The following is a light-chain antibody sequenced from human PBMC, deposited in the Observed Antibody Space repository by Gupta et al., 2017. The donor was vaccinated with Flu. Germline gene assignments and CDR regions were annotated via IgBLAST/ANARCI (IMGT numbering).Light chain of an antibody. J-gene: IGLJ1*01. V-gene: IGLV2-18*02. Sequence: QSALTQPPSVSGSPGQSVTISCTGTSSHVGTYNRVSWYQQSPGTAPKLMIYEVSRRPSGVPDRFAGSKSGNTASLTISGLQGEDEADYYCSSYTSSYTYVFGTGTKVTVL. CDR3: SSYTSSYTYV. CDR1: SSHVGTYNR. CDR2: EVS.